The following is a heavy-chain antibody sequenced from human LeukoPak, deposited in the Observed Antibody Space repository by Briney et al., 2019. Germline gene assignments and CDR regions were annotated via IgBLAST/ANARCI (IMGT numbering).Heavy chain of an antibody. CDR2: IYSGGST. V-gene: IGHV3-53*04. CDR1: GFTVSSNY. Sequence: PGGSLRLSCAASGFTVSSNYMSWVRQAPGKGLEWVSVIYSGGSTYYADSVKGRFTISRHNSKNTLYLQMNSLRAEDTAVYYCASGSSGYYHDFDYWGQGTLVTVSS. CDR3: ASGSSGYYHDFDY. J-gene: IGHJ4*02. D-gene: IGHD3-22*01.